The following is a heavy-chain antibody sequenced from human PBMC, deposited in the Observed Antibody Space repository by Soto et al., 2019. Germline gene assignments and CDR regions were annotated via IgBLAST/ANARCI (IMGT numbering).Heavy chain of an antibody. CDR1: GFTFSSYG. CDR2: ISYDGSNK. D-gene: IGHD6-19*01. CDR3: AKAHSSGWSGVDYYYGMDV. Sequence: PGGSLRLSCAASGFTFSSYGMHWVRQAPGKGLEWVAVISYDGSNKYYADSVKGRFTISRDNSKNTLYLQMNSLRAEDTAVYYCAKAHSSGWSGVDYYYGMDVWGQGTTVTVSS. V-gene: IGHV3-30*18. J-gene: IGHJ6*02.